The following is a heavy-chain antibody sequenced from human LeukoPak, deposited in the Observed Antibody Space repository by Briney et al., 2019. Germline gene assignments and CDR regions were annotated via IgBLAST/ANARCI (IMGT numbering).Heavy chain of an antibody. J-gene: IGHJ4*02. CDR3: ARNPHDSSGYSRGIDY. CDR2: IYHSGST. D-gene: IGHD3-22*01. Sequence: SETLSLTCAVSGYSISSGYYWGCIRQPPGKGLEWIGSIYHSGSTYYNPSLKSRVTISVDTSKNQFSLKLSSVTAADTAVYYCARNPHDSSGYSRGIDYWGQGTLVTVSS. CDR1: GYSISSGYY. V-gene: IGHV4-38-2*01.